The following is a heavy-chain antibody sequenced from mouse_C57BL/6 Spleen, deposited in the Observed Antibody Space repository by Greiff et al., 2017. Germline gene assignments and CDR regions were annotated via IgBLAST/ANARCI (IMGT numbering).Heavy chain of an antibody. D-gene: IGHD1-1*01. Sequence: QVQLQQSGAELVRPGASVTLSCKASGYTFTDYEMHWVKQTPVHGLEWIGAIDPETGGTAYNQKFKGKAILTADKSSRTAYMELRSLTSVDSAVYYCTRAGYDSSPFAYWGQGTLVTVSA. CDR1: GYTFTDYE. CDR2: IDPETGGT. CDR3: TRAGYDSSPFAY. V-gene: IGHV1-15*01. J-gene: IGHJ3*01.